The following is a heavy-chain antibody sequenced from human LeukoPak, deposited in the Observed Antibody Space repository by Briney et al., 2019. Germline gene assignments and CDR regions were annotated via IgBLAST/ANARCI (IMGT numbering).Heavy chain of an antibody. CDR3: ARGAAPDY. CDR2: INHSGST. V-gene: IGHV4-34*01. CDR1: GGSFSGYY. J-gene: IGHJ4*02. Sequence: SETLSLTCAVYGGSFSGYYWSWIRQPPGKGLEWIGEINHSGSTNYNPSLKSRVTISVDTSKNQFSLKLSSVTAADTAVYYCARGAAPDYWGQGTLVTVSS. D-gene: IGHD6-6*01.